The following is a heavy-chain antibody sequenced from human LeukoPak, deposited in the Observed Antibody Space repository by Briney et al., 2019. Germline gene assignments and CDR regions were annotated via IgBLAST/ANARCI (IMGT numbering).Heavy chain of an antibody. CDR1: GFTFSSYW. V-gene: IGHV3-7*01. J-gene: IGHJ5*02. CDR2: VKQDGSER. Sequence: GGSLRLSCVASGFTFSSYWMSWVRQAPGKGLEWVADVKQDGSERYYVDSVKGRFTISRDNAKNSLYLQMNSLRAEDTAVYHCARDRYCSGGSCYGWFDPWGQGTLVTVSS. CDR3: ARDRYCSGGSCYGWFDP. D-gene: IGHD2-15*01.